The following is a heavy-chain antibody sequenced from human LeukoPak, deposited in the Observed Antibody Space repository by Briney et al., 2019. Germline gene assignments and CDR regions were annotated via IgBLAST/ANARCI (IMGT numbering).Heavy chain of an antibody. CDR2: IIPILGIA. CDR3: ASDYYDSSGYPPKYDY. V-gene: IGHV1-69*02. CDR1: GGTFSSYT. Sequence: GASVKVSCKASGGTFSSYTISLVRQAPGQGLEWMGRIIPILGIANYAQKFQGRVTITADKSTSTAYMELSSLRSEDTAVYYCASDYYDSSGYPPKYDYWGQGTLVTVSS. J-gene: IGHJ4*02. D-gene: IGHD3-22*01.